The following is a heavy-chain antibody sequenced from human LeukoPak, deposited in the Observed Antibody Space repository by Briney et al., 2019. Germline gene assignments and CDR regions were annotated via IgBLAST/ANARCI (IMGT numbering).Heavy chain of an antibody. CDR2: INPNSGGT. D-gene: IGHD4-17*01. CDR3: ARGDVSYGLDP. Sequence: ASVKASCKASGYTFTGCYMHWVRQAPGQGLEWMGWINPNSGGTNYAQKFQGRVTITRDTSISTAYIELSSLRSDDTAVYYCARGDVSYGLDPWGQGTLVTVSS. CDR1: GYTFTGCY. V-gene: IGHV1-2*02. J-gene: IGHJ5*02.